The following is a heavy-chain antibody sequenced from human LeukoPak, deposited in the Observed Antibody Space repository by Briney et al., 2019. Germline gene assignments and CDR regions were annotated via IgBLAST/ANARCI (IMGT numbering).Heavy chain of an antibody. J-gene: IGHJ4*02. D-gene: IGHD3-22*01. V-gene: IGHV3-30*02. CDR2: IRFDGSTT. CDR3: SKESNYDSSGYFN. CDR1: GFVFSSYG. Sequence: GGSLRLSCAASGFVFSSYGIHWVRQAPGKGLEWVAFIRFDGSTTYYAESVKGRFTVSRDNSKFTAYLQVNSLRAEDTAVYYCSKESNYDSSGYFNWGQGTLVTV.